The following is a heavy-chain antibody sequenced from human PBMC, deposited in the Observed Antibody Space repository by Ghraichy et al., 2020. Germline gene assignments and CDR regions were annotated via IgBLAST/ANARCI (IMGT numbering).Heavy chain of an antibody. CDR3: AELLGVSPFEY. Sequence: SVKVSCKASGGSFSNYGFNWVRQAPGQGLEWMGKIIPIVGITNYAQKFLGRVTITADKSTNTVYMDLSSLRFDDTAVYYCAELLGVSPFEYWGQGTLVTVSS. D-gene: IGHD1-26*01. CDR1: GGSFSNYG. V-gene: IGHV1-69*04. J-gene: IGHJ4*01. CDR2: IIPIVGIT.